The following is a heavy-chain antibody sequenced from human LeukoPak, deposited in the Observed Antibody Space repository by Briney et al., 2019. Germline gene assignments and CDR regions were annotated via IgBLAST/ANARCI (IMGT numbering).Heavy chain of an antibody. D-gene: IGHD3-10*01. V-gene: IGHV4-39*01. J-gene: IGHJ4*02. CDR2: IYYTGTT. CDR3: ASMTYYFGSGSYSAIDY. Sequence: AETLSLTCTVSGGSFSGSRYYRGWIRQPPGKGLEWIGSIYYTGTTYYNPSLKSRVTISVDTSKSQFSLKLSSVTAADTAVYYCASMTYYFGSGSYSAIDYWGQGTLVTVSS. CDR1: GGSFSGSRYY.